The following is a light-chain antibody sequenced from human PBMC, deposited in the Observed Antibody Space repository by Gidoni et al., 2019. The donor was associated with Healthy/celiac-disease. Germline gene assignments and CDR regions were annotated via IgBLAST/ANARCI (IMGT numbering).Light chain of an antibody. V-gene: IGKV1-39*01. CDR3: QQSYSTPFT. CDR2: AAS. CDR1: QRISTY. Sequence: DIQMTQSPSSLSASVGDRVTITCRASQRISTYLNWYQQKPGKAPKLLIYAASSLNSGVPSSFSGSGSWTDFTLTISSLQPEDFATYYCQQSYSTPFTFGPGTKVDIK. J-gene: IGKJ3*01.